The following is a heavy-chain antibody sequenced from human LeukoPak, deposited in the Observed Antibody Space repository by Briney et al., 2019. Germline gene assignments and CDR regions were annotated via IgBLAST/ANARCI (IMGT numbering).Heavy chain of an antibody. V-gene: IGHV1-3*01. CDR3: ARGSYRYTNDY. CDR2: INAGNGNT. J-gene: IGHJ4*02. D-gene: IGHD3-16*02. CDR1: GYIFISYA. Sequence: ASVKVSRKTSGYIFISYAIHWVRQAPGQRLEWMGWINAGNGNTEYSQKFQGRVTFTRDTSASTAYMELSSLRSEDTAVYYCARGSYRYTNDYWGQGTLVTVSS.